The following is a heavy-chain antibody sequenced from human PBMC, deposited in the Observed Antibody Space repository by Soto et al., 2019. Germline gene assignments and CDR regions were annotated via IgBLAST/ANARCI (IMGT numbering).Heavy chain of an antibody. CDR3: ARDGDSSGYNDAFDI. Sequence: SVKVSCTASGGTFSSYTISWVRQAPGQGLEWMGRIIPILGIANYAQKFQGRVTITADKSTSTAYMELSSLRSEDTAVYYCARDGDSSGYNDAFDIWGQGTMVTVSS. CDR2: IIPILGIA. J-gene: IGHJ3*02. CDR1: GGTFSSYT. V-gene: IGHV1-69*04. D-gene: IGHD3-22*01.